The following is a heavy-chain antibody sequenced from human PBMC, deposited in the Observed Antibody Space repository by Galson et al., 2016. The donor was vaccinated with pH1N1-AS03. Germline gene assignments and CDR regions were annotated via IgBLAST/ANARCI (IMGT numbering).Heavy chain of an antibody. V-gene: IGHV4-61*02. Sequence: TLSLTCTVSGVSISSSSYYWSWIRQPAGKGLEWIGRIYTRGSPNYNPSLKSRVTISLDTSKNQFSLKLSSVTAADTAEYYCVTGGGWRVDYWGQGTPVTVSS. CDR3: VTGGGWRVDY. CDR1: GVSISSSSYY. CDR2: IYTRGSP. J-gene: IGHJ4*02. D-gene: IGHD2-15*01.